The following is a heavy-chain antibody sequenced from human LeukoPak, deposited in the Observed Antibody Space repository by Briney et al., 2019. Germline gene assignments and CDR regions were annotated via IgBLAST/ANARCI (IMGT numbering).Heavy chain of an antibody. D-gene: IGHD3-3*01. Sequence: PGGSLRLSCAASGFTFSSYAMSWVRKAPGKGLEWVSAISGSGGSTYYADSVKGRFTISRDNSKNTLNLQMNSLRAEDTAVYYCAKGAITNFAVALYSWFDPWGQGTLVTVSS. CDR1: GFTFSSYA. CDR2: ISGSGGST. J-gene: IGHJ5*02. CDR3: AKGAITNFAVALYSWFDP. V-gene: IGHV3-23*01.